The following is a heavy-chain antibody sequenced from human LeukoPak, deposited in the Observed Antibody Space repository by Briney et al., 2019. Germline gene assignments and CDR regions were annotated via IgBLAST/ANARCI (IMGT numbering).Heavy chain of an antibody. D-gene: IGHD2-15*01. V-gene: IGHV3-30*18. J-gene: IGHJ6*02. CDR1: GFTFSSYG. CDR3: AKDLVVVAATAPHYYYGMDV. CDR2: ISYDGSNK. Sequence: GGSLRLSCAASGFTFSSYGMHWVRQAPGKGLEWVAVISYDGSNKYYADSVKGRFTISRDNSKNTLYLQMNSLRAEDTAVYYCAKDLVVVAATAPHYYYGMDVWGQGTTVTVSS.